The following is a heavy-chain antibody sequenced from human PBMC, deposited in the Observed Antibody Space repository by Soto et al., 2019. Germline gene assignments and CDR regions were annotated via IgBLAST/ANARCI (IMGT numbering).Heavy chain of an antibody. V-gene: IGHV3-23*01. CDR3: VQGSSSSWYRFDY. CDR2: ITGSGGTT. D-gene: IGHD6-13*01. Sequence: DVQLLESGGGLVQPGGSLRVSCAASGFTVSDYAMTWVRQAPGKGLEWVSAITGSGGTTHYADSMRGRFTISRDNSKNPLYLQMNSLRAEDTAVYYCVQGSSSSWYRFDYWGQGTLVTVSS. J-gene: IGHJ4*02. CDR1: GFTVSDYA.